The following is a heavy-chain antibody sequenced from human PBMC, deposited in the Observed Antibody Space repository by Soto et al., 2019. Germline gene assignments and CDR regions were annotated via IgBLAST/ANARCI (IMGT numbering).Heavy chain of an antibody. D-gene: IGHD1-26*01. Sequence: QVQLQESGPGLVKPSETLSLTCTVSGGSISSYYWSWIRQPPGKGLEWIGYIYYSGSTNYNPSLKIRVAISVDTSKNHSSLKLSSVTAADTAVYYCASGYSGSYDYWGQGTLVTVSS. CDR3: ASGYSGSYDY. J-gene: IGHJ4*02. V-gene: IGHV4-59*01. CDR2: IYYSGST. CDR1: GGSISSYY.